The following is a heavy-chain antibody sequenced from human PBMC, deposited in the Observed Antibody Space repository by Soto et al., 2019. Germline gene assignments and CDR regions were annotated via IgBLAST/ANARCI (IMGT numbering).Heavy chain of an antibody. CDR2: INLEGSEK. J-gene: IGHJ4*02. CDR3: ARVWAYFYDNSGYFDN. CDR1: GFTFSSYW. Sequence: GGSLRLSCAASGFTFSSYWMSWVRQAPGKGLEWVANINLEGSEKYYVDSVKGRFTISRDNAKKSLYLQMNNLRAEDTAVYYCARVWAYFYDNSGYFDNWGQGTLVTVSS. D-gene: IGHD3-22*01. V-gene: IGHV3-7*01.